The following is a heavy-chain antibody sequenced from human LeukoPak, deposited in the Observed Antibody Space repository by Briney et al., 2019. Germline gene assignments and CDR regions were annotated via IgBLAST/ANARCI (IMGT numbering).Heavy chain of an antibody. J-gene: IGHJ4*02. D-gene: IGHD6-19*01. CDR1: GGSISSYY. CDR3: ARAVAGTADFDF. CDR2: ISSSGNT. V-gene: IGHV4-4*07. Sequence: SETLSLTCTVSGGSISSYYWSWIRQPAGKALKWIGRISSSGNTHYNPSLKSRVTMSVDTSKNQFSLRLSSVTAADTAIYYCARAVAGTADFDFWGRGTLVTVSS.